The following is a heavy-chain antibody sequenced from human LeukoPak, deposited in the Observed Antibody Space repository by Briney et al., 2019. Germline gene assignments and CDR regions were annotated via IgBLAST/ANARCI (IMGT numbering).Heavy chain of an antibody. CDR1: GGSFSGYY. J-gene: IGHJ6*03. V-gene: IGHV4-34*01. CDR2: INHSGST. Sequence: SETLSLTCDVYGGSFSGYYWSWIRQPPEKGLEWIGEINHSGSTNYNPSLKSRVTISVYTSKNQFSLKLSFVTAADTAVYYCASVRKGYCSSTSCYAKGYYYYYMDVWGKGTKVTISS. D-gene: IGHD2-2*01. CDR3: ASVRKGYCSSTSCYAKGYYYYYMDV.